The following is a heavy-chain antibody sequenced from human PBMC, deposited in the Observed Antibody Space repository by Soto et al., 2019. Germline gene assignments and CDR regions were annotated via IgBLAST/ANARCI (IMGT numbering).Heavy chain of an antibody. CDR1: GFTFSSYA. V-gene: IGHV3-21*01. J-gene: IGHJ6*02. Sequence: GGSLRLSCAASGFTFSSYAMSWVRQAPGKGLEWVSSISSSSSYIYYADSGKGRFTISRDNAETSLYLQMNSLRAEDTSVYYCARDQAVGITIVRGVIIVPHYYYYRMDVWGQGTTVTVSS. CDR2: ISSSSSYI. CDR3: ARDQAVGITIVRGVIIVPHYYYYRMDV. D-gene: IGHD3-10*01.